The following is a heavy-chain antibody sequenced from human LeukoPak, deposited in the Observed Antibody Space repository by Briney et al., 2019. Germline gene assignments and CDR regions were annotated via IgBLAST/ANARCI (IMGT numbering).Heavy chain of an antibody. V-gene: IGHV4-59*01. D-gene: IGHD3-3*01. CDR1: GGSISSYY. CDR2: IYYSGST. Sequence: SESLSLTCTVSGGSISSYYWSWIRQPPGKGLEWIGYIYYSGSTNYNPSLKSRVTISVDTSKNQFSLKLSSVTAADTAVYYCARARVGDWMIFGVVFSNWFDPWGQGTLVTVSS. CDR3: ARARVGDWMIFGVVFSNWFDP. J-gene: IGHJ5*02.